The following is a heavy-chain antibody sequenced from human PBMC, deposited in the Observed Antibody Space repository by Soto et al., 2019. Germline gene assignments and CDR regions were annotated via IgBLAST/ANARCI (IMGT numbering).Heavy chain of an antibody. CDR2: ISGNGGST. CDR3: AKVSARLTYYYYGTDV. D-gene: IGHD6-6*01. CDR1: GFTFSSYA. Sequence: EVQLLESGGGLVQPGVSLRLSCAASGFTFSSYAMSWVRQAPGKGLEWVSAISGNGGSTYYADSVKGRFTISRDNSKNTLYLQMNSLRAEDTAVYYCAKVSARLTYYYYGTDVWGQGTTVTVSS. J-gene: IGHJ6*02. V-gene: IGHV3-23*01.